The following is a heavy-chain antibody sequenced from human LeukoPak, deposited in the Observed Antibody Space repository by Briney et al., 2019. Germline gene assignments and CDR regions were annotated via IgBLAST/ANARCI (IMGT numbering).Heavy chain of an antibody. J-gene: IGHJ4*02. CDR1: GGSFSGYY. CDR3: ARLTLTGSLN. D-gene: IGHD7-27*01. CDR2: INHSGST. Sequence: PSETLSLTCAVYGGSFSGYYWSWIRQPPGKGLEWIGEINHSGSTNYNPSLKSRVTISVDTSKNQFSPKLSSVTAADTAVYYCARLTLTGSLNWGQGTLVTVSS. V-gene: IGHV4-34*01.